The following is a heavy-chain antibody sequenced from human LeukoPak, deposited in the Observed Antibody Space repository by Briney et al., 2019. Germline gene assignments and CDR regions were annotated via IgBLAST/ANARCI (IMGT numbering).Heavy chain of an antibody. D-gene: IGHD1-26*01. CDR3: AREYGWELPTLN. CDR1: GFTFSSYE. V-gene: IGHV3-48*01. CDR2: ISRSSRTI. J-gene: IGHJ4*02. Sequence: GGSLRLSCAASGFTFSSYEMNWVRQAPGKGLEWISCISRSSRTIYYADSVKGRFTISRDNAKNSLYLQMNSLRAEDTAVYYCAREYGWELPTLNWGQGTLVTVSS.